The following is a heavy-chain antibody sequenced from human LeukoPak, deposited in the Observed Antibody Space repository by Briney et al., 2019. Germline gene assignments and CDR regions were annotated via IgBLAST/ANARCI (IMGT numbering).Heavy chain of an antibody. Sequence: GGSLRLSCAASGFTFSSYSMNWVRQAPGKGLEWVSSISSSSSYIYYADSVKGRFTISRDNAKNSLYLQMNSLRAEDTAVYYCARDHPSYYYSSGSYFDPWGQGTLVTVSS. J-gene: IGHJ5*02. CDR2: ISSSSSYI. CDR3: ARDHPSYYYSSGSYFDP. D-gene: IGHD3-10*01. CDR1: GFTFSSYS. V-gene: IGHV3-21*01.